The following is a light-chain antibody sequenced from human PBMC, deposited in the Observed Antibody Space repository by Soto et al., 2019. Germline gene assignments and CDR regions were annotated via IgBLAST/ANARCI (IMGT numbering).Light chain of an antibody. CDR2: KAS. V-gene: IGKV1-5*03. Sequence: DIQLTQSPSALSASVGDRVTITCRASQSIRSWLAWYQQKPGKAPKLLVYKASSLESGVPSRFSGSGSATEFTLTISTLQPDDFATYYCHQYEAYPLTFGGGTKVEI. J-gene: IGKJ4*01. CDR3: HQYEAYPLT. CDR1: QSIRSW.